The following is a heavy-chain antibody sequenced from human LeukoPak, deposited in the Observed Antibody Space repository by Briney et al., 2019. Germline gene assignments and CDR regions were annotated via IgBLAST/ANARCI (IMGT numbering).Heavy chain of an antibody. CDR3: ARVIIYSNYLFDY. CDR1: GFTFSSYG. D-gene: IGHD4-11*01. CDR2: IRYDGSNK. Sequence: GGSLRLSCAASGFTFSSYGMHWVRQAPGKGLEWVAFIRYDGSNKYYADSVKGRFTISRDNSKNTLYLQMNSLRAEDTALYYCARVIIYSNYLFDYWGQGTLVTVSS. J-gene: IGHJ4*02. V-gene: IGHV3-30*02.